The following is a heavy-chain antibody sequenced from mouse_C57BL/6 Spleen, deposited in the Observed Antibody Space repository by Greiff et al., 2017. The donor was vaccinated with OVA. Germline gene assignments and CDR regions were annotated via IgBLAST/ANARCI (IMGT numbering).Heavy chain of an antibody. J-gene: IGHJ4*01. CDR3: ARDGDGYYHAMDY. D-gene: IGHD2-3*01. V-gene: IGHV5-17*01. CDR1: GFTFSDYG. CDR2: ISSGSSTI. Sequence: DVMLVESGGGLVKPGGSLKLSCVASGFTFSDYGMHWVRQAPEKGLEWVAYISSGSSTIYYADTVKGRFTISRDNAKNTLFLQMTSLRSEDTAMYYCARDGDGYYHAMDYWGQGTSVTVSS.